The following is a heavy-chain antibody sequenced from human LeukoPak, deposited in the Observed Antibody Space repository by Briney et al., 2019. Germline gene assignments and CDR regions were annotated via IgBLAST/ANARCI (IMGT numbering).Heavy chain of an antibody. D-gene: IGHD6-19*01. Sequence: KPSETLSLTCTVSGGSISSYYWSWIRQPAGKGLEWIGSIYYSGSTYYNPSLKSRVTISVDTSKNQFSLKLSSVTAADTAVYYCARDLATYSSGWFFDYWGQGTLVTVSS. V-gene: IGHV4-4*07. CDR2: IYYSGST. CDR3: ARDLATYSSGWFFDY. J-gene: IGHJ4*02. CDR1: GGSISSYY.